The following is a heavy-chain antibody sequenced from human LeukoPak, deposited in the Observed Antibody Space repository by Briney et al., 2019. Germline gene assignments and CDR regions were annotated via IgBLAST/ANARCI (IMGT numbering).Heavy chain of an antibody. CDR2: ISNSGTTI. J-gene: IGHJ2*01. CDR3: ARGGHGGNAWYFDL. V-gene: IGHV3-11*04. Sequence: PGESLRLSCAASGIIFKDYYMTWIRQAPGKGLEWVSYISNSGTTIYYADSVKGRFTISRDNSKNTLYLQMNSLRAEDTAVYYCARGGHGGNAWYFDLWGRGTLVTVSS. D-gene: IGHD4-23*01. CDR1: GIIFKDYY.